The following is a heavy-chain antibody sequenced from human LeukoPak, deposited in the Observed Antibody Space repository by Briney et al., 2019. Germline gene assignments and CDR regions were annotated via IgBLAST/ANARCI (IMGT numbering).Heavy chain of an antibody. CDR3: ARGYSSGWYDWFDP. V-gene: IGHV1-69*13. CDR2: IIPIFGTA. Sequence: GASVKVSCKASGGTFSSYATSWVRQAPGQGLEWMGGIIPIFGTANYAQKFQGRVTITADESTSTAYMELSSLRSEDTAVYYCARGYSSGWYDWFDPWGQGTLVTVSS. CDR1: GGTFSSYA. D-gene: IGHD6-19*01. J-gene: IGHJ5*02.